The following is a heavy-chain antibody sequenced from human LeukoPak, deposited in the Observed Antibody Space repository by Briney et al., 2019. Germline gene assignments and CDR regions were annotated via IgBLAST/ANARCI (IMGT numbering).Heavy chain of an antibody. CDR3: ARNYDFWSGYYPSY. J-gene: IGHJ4*02. CDR1: GYTFTGYY. Sequence: GASVKVSCKASGYTFTGYYMHWVRQAPGQGLEWMGWINPNSGGTNYAQKFQGRVTMTRDTSISTAYMELSRLGSDDTAVYYCARNYDFWSGYYPSYWGQGTLVTVSS. V-gene: IGHV1-2*02. D-gene: IGHD3-3*01. CDR2: INPNSGGT.